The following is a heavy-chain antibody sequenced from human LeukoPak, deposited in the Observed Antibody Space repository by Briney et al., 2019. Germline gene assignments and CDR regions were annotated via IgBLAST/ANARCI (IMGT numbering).Heavy chain of an antibody. Sequence: GGSLRLSCAVSGITLNYGMSWVRQAPGKGLEWVAGVSDSGGRTNYANSVKGRFTISRDNSKNTLYLQMNSLRAEDTAVYFCAKRGVVIRVILVGFHKEAYYFDSWGQGVVVTVSS. J-gene: IGHJ4*02. V-gene: IGHV3-23*01. D-gene: IGHD3-10*01. CDR1: GITLNYG. CDR3: AKRGVVIRVILVGFHKEAYYFDS. CDR2: VSDSGGRT.